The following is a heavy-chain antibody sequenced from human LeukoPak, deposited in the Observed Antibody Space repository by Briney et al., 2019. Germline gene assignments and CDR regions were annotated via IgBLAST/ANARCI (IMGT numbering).Heavy chain of an antibody. J-gene: IGHJ5*02. Sequence: PGGSLRLSCAASGFTFSSYAMSWVRQAPGKGLEWVSAISGSGGSTYYADSVKGRFTISRDNSKNTLYLQMNSLRAEDTAVYYCARERPVTTQPNNWFDPWGQGTLVTVSS. CDR1: GFTFSSYA. V-gene: IGHV3-23*01. D-gene: IGHD4-17*01. CDR2: ISGSGGST. CDR3: ARERPVTTQPNNWFDP.